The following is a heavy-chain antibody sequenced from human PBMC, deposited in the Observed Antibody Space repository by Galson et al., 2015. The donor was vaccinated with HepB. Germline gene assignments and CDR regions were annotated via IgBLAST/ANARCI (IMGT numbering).Heavy chain of an antibody. D-gene: IGHD3-10*01. CDR1: GDSVSSNGAA. CDR2: TYYTSKWYN. J-gene: IGHJ4*02. V-gene: IGHV6-1*01. CDR3: ARERGNTLDS. Sequence: CAISGDSVSSNGAAWNWIRQSPSGGLEWLGRTYYTSKWYNDYAVSVKSRITINPDTSKNQFSLQLNSVTPEDTAVYYCARERGNTLDSWGQGTLVTVSS.